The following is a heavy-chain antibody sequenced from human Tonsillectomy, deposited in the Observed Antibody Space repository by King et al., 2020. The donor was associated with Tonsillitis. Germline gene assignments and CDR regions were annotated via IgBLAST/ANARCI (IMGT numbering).Heavy chain of an antibody. V-gene: IGHV1-69*01. Sequence: QLVQSGAEVKKPGSSVKVSCKASGRTFSSYAISWVRQAPGQGLEWMGGIIPIFGTANYAQKFQDRVTITADESTSTAYMELSSLRSEDTAVFYCATVDSSAYDHYFDYWGQGTLVTVSS. D-gene: IGHD3-22*01. CDR2: IIPIFGTA. CDR3: ATVDSSAYDHYFDY. J-gene: IGHJ4*02. CDR1: GRTFSSYA.